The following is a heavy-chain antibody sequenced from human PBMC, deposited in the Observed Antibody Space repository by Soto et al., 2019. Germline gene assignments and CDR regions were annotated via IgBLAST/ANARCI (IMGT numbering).Heavy chain of an antibody. Sequence: PGGSLRLSCAASGFTFSSYGMHWVRQDPGKGLEWVAVIWYDGSNKYYADSLKGRFTISRDNSKKTLYLQVNSLRAEDTAVYFCARDDYDSSGYYYVDYWGQGTLVTVSS. V-gene: IGHV3-33*01. CDR1: GFTFSSYG. CDR3: ARDDYDSSGYYYVDY. CDR2: IWYDGSNK. J-gene: IGHJ4*02. D-gene: IGHD3-22*01.